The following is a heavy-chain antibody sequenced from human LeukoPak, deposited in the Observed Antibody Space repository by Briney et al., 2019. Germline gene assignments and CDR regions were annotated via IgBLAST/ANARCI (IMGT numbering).Heavy chain of an antibody. CDR2: IIPILGIA. CDR3: ARDIIVVVPAASYYYGMDV. J-gene: IGHJ6*02. CDR1: GGTFSSYA. Sequence: GASVTVSCKASGGTFSSYAISWVRQAPGQGLEWMGRIIPILGIANYAQKFQGRVTITADKSTSTAYMELSSLRSEDTAVYYCARDIIVVVPAASYYYGMDVWGQGTTVTVSS. D-gene: IGHD2-2*01. V-gene: IGHV1-69*04.